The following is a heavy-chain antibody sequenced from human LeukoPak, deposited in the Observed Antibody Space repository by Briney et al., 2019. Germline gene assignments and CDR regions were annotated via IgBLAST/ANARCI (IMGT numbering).Heavy chain of an antibody. CDR1: GFTFSSYA. J-gene: IGHJ4*02. V-gene: IGHV3-30-3*01. D-gene: IGHD3-9*01. Sequence: GGSLRLSCAASGFTFSSYAMSWVRQAPGKGLEWVAVISYDGSNKYYADSVKGRFTISRDNSKNTLYPQMNSLRAEDTAVYYCARGAKLLRYFDSPEGWGQGTLVTVSS. CDR3: ARGAKLLRYFDSPEG. CDR2: ISYDGSNK.